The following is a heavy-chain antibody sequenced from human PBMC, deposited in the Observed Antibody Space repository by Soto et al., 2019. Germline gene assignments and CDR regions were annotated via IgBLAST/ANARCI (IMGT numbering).Heavy chain of an antibody. CDR3: AXDPVTGDFGQLTHGPDY. Sequence: GGSLRLSCAASGFTFSSYAMSWVRQAPGKGLEWVSAISGSGGSTYYADSVKGRFTISRDNSKNTLYLQMNSLRAEDTAVYYCAXDPVTGDFGQLTHGPDYWGQGTLVTVSS. CDR2: ISGSGGST. D-gene: IGHD4-4*01. V-gene: IGHV3-23*01. CDR1: GFTFSSYA. J-gene: IGHJ4*02.